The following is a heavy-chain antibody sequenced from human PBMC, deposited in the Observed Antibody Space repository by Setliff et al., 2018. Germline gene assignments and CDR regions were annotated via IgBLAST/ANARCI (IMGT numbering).Heavy chain of an antibody. CDR1: GGSLSSGPYY. CDR3: ARGQNSYHPGSWGPLYDH. D-gene: IGHD3-10*01. Sequence: KPSETLSLTCTVSGGSLSSGPYYWAWVRQPAGKGLEWIGHIYSTETTSYSPSPKSRVTISVDTSKNQFSLKLSSVTAADTAVFFCARGQNSYHPGSWGPLYDHWGQGTQVTVSS. CDR2: IYSTETT. J-gene: IGHJ4*02. V-gene: IGHV4-61*09.